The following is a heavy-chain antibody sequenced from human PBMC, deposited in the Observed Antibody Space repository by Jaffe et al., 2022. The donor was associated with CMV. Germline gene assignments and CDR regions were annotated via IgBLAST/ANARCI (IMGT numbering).Heavy chain of an antibody. J-gene: IGHJ4*02. CDR2: IRSKANSYAT. D-gene: IGHD1-26*01. V-gene: IGHV3-73*01. CDR1: GFTFSGSA. CDR3: TRLWEESAG. Sequence: EVQLVESGGGLVQPGGSLKLSCAASGFTFSGSAMHWVRQASGKGLEWVGRIRSKANSYATAYAASVKGRFTISRDDSKNTAYLQMNSLKTEDTAVYYCTRLWEESAGWGQGTLVTVSS.